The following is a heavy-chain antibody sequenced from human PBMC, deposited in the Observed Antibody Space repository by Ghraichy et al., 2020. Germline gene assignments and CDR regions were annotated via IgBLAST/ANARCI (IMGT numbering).Heavy chain of an antibody. CDR2: IYISGST. CDR1: GGSISSYY. D-gene: IGHD2-2*01. Sequence: SETLSLTCTVSGGSISSYYWSWIRQPAGKGLEWIGRIYISGSTNYNPSLKSRVTMSVDTSKNQFSLKLSSVTAADTAVYYCARDIVVVPAERGAFDIWGQGTMVTVSS. J-gene: IGHJ3*02. V-gene: IGHV4-4*07. CDR3: ARDIVVVPAERGAFDI.